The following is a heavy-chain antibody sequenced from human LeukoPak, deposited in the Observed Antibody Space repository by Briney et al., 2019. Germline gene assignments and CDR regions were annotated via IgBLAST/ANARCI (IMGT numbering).Heavy chain of an antibody. CDR3: ARRSTMPIRYDAFDI. CDR2: IYPGDSDT. D-gene: IGHD2-2*01. J-gene: IGHJ3*02. Sequence: PGESLKISCKGSGYSFTSYWIGRVRQMPGKGLEWMGIIYPGDSDTRYSPSFQGQVTISADKSISTAYLQWSSLKASDTAMYYCARRSTMPIRYDAFDIWGQGTMVTVSS. CDR1: GYSFTSYW. V-gene: IGHV5-51*01.